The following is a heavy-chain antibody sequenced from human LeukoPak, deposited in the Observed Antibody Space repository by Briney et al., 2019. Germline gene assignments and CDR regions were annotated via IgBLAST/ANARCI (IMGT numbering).Heavy chain of an antibody. D-gene: IGHD6-19*01. Sequence: ASVKVSCKASGYTFTGYYMHWVRQAPGQGLEWMGWINPNSGGTNYAQKFQGRVTMTRDTSISTAYMELSRLRSDDTAVYYCARANPSSGWATGPEDWGQGTLVTVSS. CDR3: ARANPSSGWATGPED. CDR1: GYTFTGYY. J-gene: IGHJ4*02. V-gene: IGHV1-2*02. CDR2: INPNSGGT.